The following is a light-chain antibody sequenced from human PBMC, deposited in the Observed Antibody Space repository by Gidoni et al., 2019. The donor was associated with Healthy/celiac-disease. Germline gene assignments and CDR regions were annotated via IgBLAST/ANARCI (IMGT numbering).Light chain of an antibody. CDR3: QQYYSYPRT. J-gene: IGKJ1*01. CDR2: AAS. V-gene: IGKV1-8*01. Sequence: AIRMTQSPSSFSASTGDGVTITCRASQGISSYLAWYPQKPGKAPKLLIYAASTLQSGVPSMFSGSGSGTDFTLTISCLQSEDFATYYCQQYYSYPRTFGQGTKVEIK. CDR1: QGISSY.